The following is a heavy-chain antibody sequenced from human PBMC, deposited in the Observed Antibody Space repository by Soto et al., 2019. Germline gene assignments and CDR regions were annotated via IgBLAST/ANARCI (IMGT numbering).Heavy chain of an antibody. Sequence: QVQLQESGPRLVQPSETLSLTCSVSVGSVSSDSYYGSWIRQPPGAGLEWIGYIYFSGTTNYNPSLESRVTILVDSSKNQFSLKLSSVTAADTAVYYCARSPDSGDYVDYWGQGTLVAVSS. J-gene: IGHJ4*02. CDR3: ARSPDSGDYVDY. V-gene: IGHV4-61*01. CDR2: IYFSGTT. D-gene: IGHD4-17*01. CDR1: VGSVSSDSYY.